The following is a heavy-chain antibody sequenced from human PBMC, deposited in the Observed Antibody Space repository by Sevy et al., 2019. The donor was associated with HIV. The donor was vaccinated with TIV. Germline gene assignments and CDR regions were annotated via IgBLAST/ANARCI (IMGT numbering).Heavy chain of an antibody. Sequence: GGSLRLSCAASGFTVSSNYMSWVRQAPGKGLEWVSVIYSGGSTYYADSVKGRFTISRDNSKNTLYLQMNSLRVEDTAVYYCATNSGIGSSWRSRDYYGMDVWGQGTTVTVSS. CDR3: ATNSGIGSSWRSRDYYGMDV. J-gene: IGHJ6*02. CDR1: GFTVSSNY. CDR2: IYSGGST. D-gene: IGHD6-13*01. V-gene: IGHV3-53*01.